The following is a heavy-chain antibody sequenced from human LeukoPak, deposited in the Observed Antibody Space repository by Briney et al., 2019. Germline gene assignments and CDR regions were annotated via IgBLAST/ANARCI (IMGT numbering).Heavy chain of an antibody. Sequence: SETLSLTCTVSGGSISSSSYYWGWIRQPPGKGLEWIGYIYYSGSTYYNPSLKSRVTISVDTSKNQFSLKLSSVTAADTAVYYCARSLVVPAAKFDPWGQGTLVTVSS. CDR3: ARSLVVPAAKFDP. V-gene: IGHV4-39*01. D-gene: IGHD2-2*01. CDR1: GGSISSSSYY. CDR2: IYYSGST. J-gene: IGHJ5*02.